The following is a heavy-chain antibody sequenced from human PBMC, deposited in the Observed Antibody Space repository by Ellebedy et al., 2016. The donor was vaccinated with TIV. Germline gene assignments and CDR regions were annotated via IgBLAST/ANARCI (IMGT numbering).Heavy chain of an antibody. J-gene: IGHJ5*02. D-gene: IGHD3-10*01. CDR3: ARHSGALEFDP. CDR2: IYYSGST. Sequence: SETLSLTXAVSGGSISSSSYYWGWIRQPPGKGLEWIGSIYYSGSTYYNPSLKSRVTISVDTSKNQFSLKLSSVTAADTAVYYCARHSGALEFDPWGQGTLVTVSS. CDR1: GGSISSSSYY. V-gene: IGHV4-39*01.